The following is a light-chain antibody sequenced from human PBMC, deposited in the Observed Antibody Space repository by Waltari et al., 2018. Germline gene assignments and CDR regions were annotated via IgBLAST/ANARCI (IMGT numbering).Light chain of an antibody. CDR2: DNT. Sequence: QSVLTQPTSLSGAPGPRVTISCTGSRSHIGPAYGLPLYQQFPGTAPKLLIYDNTNRPSGVPARFSGSKSGTSASLAITGLQAEDEADYYCQSYDSSLRGFYVFGTGTKVTV. CDR3: QSYDSSLRGFYV. CDR1: RSHIGPAYG. V-gene: IGLV1-40*01. J-gene: IGLJ1*01.